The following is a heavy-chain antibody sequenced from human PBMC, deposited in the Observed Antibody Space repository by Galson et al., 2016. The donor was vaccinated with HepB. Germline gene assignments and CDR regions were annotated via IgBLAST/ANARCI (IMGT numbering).Heavy chain of an antibody. V-gene: IGHV4-39*07. D-gene: IGHD1-7*01. Sequence: SETLSLTCTVSGDSISSSSYYWGWIRQPPVKGLECIGSIFHSGSTYYNPSLKSRVTISLDTSKNQFSLRLSSVTAADTAVYYCARGELIFDYWGQGTLVTVSS. CDR3: ARGELIFDY. CDR2: IFHSGST. J-gene: IGHJ4*02. CDR1: GDSISSSSYY.